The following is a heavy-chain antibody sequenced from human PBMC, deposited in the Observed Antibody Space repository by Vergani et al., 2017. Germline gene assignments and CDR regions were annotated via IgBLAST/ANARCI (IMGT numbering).Heavy chain of an antibody. J-gene: IGHJ4*02. CDR1: GFTFNSYG. CDR2: IRSDESRR. Sequence: QVQLVESGGGVVQPGGSLRLSCAASGFTFNSYGMHWVRQAPGKGLEWVASIRSDESRRYYGDSMEGPFTIARDNSKNTLYLQMKSLGTEDTAVYYCAKEGGGYCSGGTCYPEYWGQGTLVIVSS. CDR3: AKEGGGYCSGGTCYPEY. D-gene: IGHD2-15*01. V-gene: IGHV3-30*02.